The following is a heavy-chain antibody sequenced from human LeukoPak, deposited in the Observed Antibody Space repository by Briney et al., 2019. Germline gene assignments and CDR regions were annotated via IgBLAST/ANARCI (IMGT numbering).Heavy chain of an antibody. CDR3: AKAKYCSSTSCLYRSFDY. CDR1: GFTFSSYG. CDR2: IRYDGSNK. D-gene: IGHD2-2*01. V-gene: IGHV3-30*02. Sequence: PGGSLRLSCAASGFTFSSYGMHWVRQAPGKGLEWVAFIRYDGSNKYYADSVNGRFTISRDNSKNTLYLKMNSLRAEDTAVYYCAKAKYCSSTSCLYRSFDYWGQGTLVTVSS. J-gene: IGHJ4*02.